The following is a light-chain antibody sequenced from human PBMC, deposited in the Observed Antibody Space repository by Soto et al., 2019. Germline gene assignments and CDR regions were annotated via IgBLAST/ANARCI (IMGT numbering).Light chain of an antibody. CDR2: GAS. V-gene: IGKV3-20*01. Sequence: EIVVTQSPGTLSLSPGERATLSCRASQSVSSNYLAWYQQKPGQAPRLLIYGASSRASDIPDRFSGSGSGTDFTLIISRLEPEDFAMYSCQQYGSTPFTFGPGTKVDVK. J-gene: IGKJ3*01. CDR1: QSVSSNY. CDR3: QQYGSTPFT.